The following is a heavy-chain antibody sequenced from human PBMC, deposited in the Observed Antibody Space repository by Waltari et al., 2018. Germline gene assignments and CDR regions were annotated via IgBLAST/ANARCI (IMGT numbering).Heavy chain of an antibody. D-gene: IGHD4-17*01. CDR2: MQYRGST. J-gene: IGHJ1*01. CDR1: GCFLCTNYN. V-gene: IGHV4-39*01. Sequence: QLRLQESGPGLVMPPATLSLTCTVSGCFLCTNYNWGWIRQPPGKGLEWMGNMQYRGSTFYNPSLKSRVTISLDTSKNQFSLRLSSVGAADTAVYFCGRIAFGDDGGYFQHWGQGTLVTVSS. CDR3: GRIAFGDDGGYFQH.